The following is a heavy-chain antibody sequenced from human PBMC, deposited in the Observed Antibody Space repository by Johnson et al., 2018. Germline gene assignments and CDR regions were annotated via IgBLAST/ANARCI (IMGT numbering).Heavy chain of an antibody. CDR2: ISDQA. V-gene: IGHV3-23*04. CDR1: GFIFSDYA. Sequence: VQLVQSGGGLVQPGGSXRLSCAASGFIFSDYAMNWVRQAPGKGLEWVSDISDQAYYTDSVKGRFTVSRDNSRNTLYLQMSDLRAEDTAIYYCARDSRQLVRGYCDYWGQGTLVIVSS. J-gene: IGHJ4*02. D-gene: IGHD6-13*01. CDR3: ARDSRQLVRGYCDY.